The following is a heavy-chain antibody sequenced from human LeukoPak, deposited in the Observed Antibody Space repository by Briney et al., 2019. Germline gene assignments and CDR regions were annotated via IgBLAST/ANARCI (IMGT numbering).Heavy chain of an antibody. D-gene: IGHD1-1*01. V-gene: IGHV3-7*01. Sequence: GGPLRLSGFAPGFSFSAACVTWVRHIPGQWLDFVAHINHEGGDIQYMDSVKGRFTISRDNAKGSVYLQMNSMRGEDTAIYHCATYINWVAGDVWGKGTTVIVSS. CDR2: INHEGGDI. J-gene: IGHJ6*04. CDR1: GFSFSAAC. CDR3: ATYINWVAGDV.